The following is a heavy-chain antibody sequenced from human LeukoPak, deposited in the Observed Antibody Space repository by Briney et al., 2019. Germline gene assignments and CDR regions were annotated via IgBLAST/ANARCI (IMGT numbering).Heavy chain of an antibody. D-gene: IGHD2-15*01. CDR1: GGSISSYY. CDR2: IYYSGST. CDR3: ARDSAWSWFDP. Sequence: SETLSLTCTVSGGSISSYYWSWIRQPPGKGLEWIGYIYYSGSTNYNPSLKGRVTISVDTSKSQFSLKLSSVTAADTAVYYCARDSAWSWFDPWGQGTLVTVSS. J-gene: IGHJ5*02. V-gene: IGHV4-59*12.